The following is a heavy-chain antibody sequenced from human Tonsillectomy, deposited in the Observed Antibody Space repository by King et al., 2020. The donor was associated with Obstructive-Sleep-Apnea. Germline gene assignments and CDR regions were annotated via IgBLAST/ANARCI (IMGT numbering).Heavy chain of an antibody. Sequence: VQLVESGGGLVQPGGSLRLSCAASGFTFSSYAMSWVRQAPGKGLEWVSAISGSGGSTYYADSVKGRFTISRDNSKNTLYLQMNSRRAEATAVYYCAKVLYDILTGYYTYYYYGMDVWGQGTTVTVSS. J-gene: IGHJ6*02. D-gene: IGHD3-9*01. CDR3: AKVLYDILTGYYTYYYYGMDV. CDR1: GFTFSSYA. CDR2: ISGSGGST. V-gene: IGHV3-23*04.